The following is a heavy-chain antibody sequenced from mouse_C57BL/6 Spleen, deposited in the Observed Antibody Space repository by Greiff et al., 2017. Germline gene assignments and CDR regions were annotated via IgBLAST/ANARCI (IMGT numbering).Heavy chain of an antibody. CDR2: ISSGSSTI. J-gene: IGHJ4*01. V-gene: IGHV5-17*01. Sequence: EVKLLESGGGLVKPGGSLKLSCAASGFTFSDYGMHWVRQAPEKGLEWVAYISSGSSTIYYADTVKGRFTISRDNAKNTLFLQMTSLRSEDTAMYYCAIPYDNYDYAMDYWGQGTSVTVSS. CDR3: AIPYDNYDYAMDY. CDR1: GFTFSDYG. D-gene: IGHD2-1*01.